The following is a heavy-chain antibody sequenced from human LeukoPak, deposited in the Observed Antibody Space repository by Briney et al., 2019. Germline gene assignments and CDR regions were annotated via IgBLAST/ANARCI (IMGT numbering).Heavy chain of an antibody. J-gene: IGHJ6*02. V-gene: IGHV4-34*01. CDR1: GGSFSGYY. D-gene: IGHD5-12*01. CDR3: ARDRRGFNYYYYYYGMDV. CDR2: INHSGST. Sequence: SETLSLTCAVYGGSFSGYYWSWIRQPPGKGLEWIGEINHSGSTNYNPSLKRRVTISVDTSKNQFSLKLSSVTAADTAVYYCARDRRGFNYYYYYYGMDVWGQGTTVTVSS.